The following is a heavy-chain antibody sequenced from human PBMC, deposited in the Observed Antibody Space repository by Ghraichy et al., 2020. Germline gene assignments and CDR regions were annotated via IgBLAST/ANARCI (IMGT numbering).Heavy chain of an antibody. CDR1: GFTFSSYA. D-gene: IGHD3-10*01. V-gene: IGHV3-64*01. J-gene: IGHJ3*02. Sequence: GALRLSCAASGFTFSSYAMHWVRQAPGKGLEYVSAISSNGGSTYYANSVKGRFTISRDNSKNTLYLQMGSLRAEDMAVYYCARVSWRLSEARGSAFDIWGQGTMVTVSS. CDR2: ISSNGGST. CDR3: ARVSWRLSEARGSAFDI.